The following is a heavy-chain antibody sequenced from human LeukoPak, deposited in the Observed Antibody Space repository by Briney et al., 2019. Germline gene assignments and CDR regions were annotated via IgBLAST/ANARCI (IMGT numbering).Heavy chain of an antibody. J-gene: IGHJ4*02. CDR2: MNPSSGER. D-gene: IGHD6-19*01. CDR3: AISYGRVAGTDFDY. Sequence: ASVRVSXKASGYTFTGYYMHWVRQAPGQGLEWMGWMNPSSGERKYVQSFQGRVTLTRDTSITTAYMELSSLTSDDTAVYYCAISYGRVAGTDFDYWGQGTLVSVAS. V-gene: IGHV1-2*02. CDR1: GYTFTGYY.